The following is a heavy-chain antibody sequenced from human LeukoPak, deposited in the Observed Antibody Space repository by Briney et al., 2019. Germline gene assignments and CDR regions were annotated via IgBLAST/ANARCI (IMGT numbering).Heavy chain of an antibody. J-gene: IGHJ4*02. Sequence: GGSLRLSCAASGLTFSSYAMHWVRQAPGKGLEWVAVISYDGSNKYYADSVKGRFTISRDNSKNTLYLQMNSLRAEDTAVYYCARESAAGTYFDYWGQGTLVTVSS. D-gene: IGHD6-13*01. CDR3: ARESAAGTYFDY. CDR2: ISYDGSNK. CDR1: GLTFSSYA. V-gene: IGHV3-30-3*01.